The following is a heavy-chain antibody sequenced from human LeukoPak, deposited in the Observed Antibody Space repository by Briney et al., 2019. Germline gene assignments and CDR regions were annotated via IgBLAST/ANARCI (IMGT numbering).Heavy chain of an antibody. CDR2: IKQDGSEK. CDR1: GFTFSNYW. CDR3: ARDPEEWLVPIDY. J-gene: IGHJ4*02. Sequence: PGGSLRLSCAAFGFTFSNYWMSWVRQAPGKGLEWVANIKQDGSEKHYVDSVKGRFTISRDNAKNSLYLQMNSLRAEDTAVYYCARDPEEWLVPIDYWGQGTLVTVSS. V-gene: IGHV3-7*01. D-gene: IGHD6-19*01.